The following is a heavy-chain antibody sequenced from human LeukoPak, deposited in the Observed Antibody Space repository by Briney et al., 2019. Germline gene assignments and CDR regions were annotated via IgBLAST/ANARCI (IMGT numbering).Heavy chain of an antibody. Sequence: GGSLRLSWAASGFTFSSYDMHWVRQATGKGLEWVSAIGTAGDTYYPGSVKGRFTISRENAKNSLYLQMNSLRAGDTAVYYCARGYPYGSGSYYKKQGFDYWGQGTLVTVSS. CDR2: IGTAGDT. D-gene: IGHD3-10*01. J-gene: IGHJ4*02. V-gene: IGHV3-13*04. CDR3: ARGYPYGSGSYYKKQGFDY. CDR1: GFTFSSYD.